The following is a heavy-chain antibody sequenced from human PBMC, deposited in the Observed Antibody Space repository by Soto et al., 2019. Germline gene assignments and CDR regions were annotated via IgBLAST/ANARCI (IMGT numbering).Heavy chain of an antibody. J-gene: IGHJ6*02. V-gene: IGHV4-34*01. CDR3: ARGARRDSSSLGYYYYYGMDV. Sequence: SETLPLTCAVYGGSFSGYYWSWIRQPPGKGLEWIGEINHSGSTNYNPSLKSRVTISVDTSKNQFSLKLSSVTAADTAVYYCARGARRDSSSLGYYYYYGMDVWGQGTTVTVSS. CDR2: INHSGST. CDR1: GGSFSGYY. D-gene: IGHD6-13*01.